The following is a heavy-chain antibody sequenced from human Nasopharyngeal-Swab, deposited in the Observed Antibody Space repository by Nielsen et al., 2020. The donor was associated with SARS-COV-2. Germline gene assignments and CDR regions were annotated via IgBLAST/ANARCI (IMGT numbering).Heavy chain of an antibody. V-gene: IGHV3-30*18. CDR1: GFTFSSYG. CDR3: AKVGGSGSFDY. CDR2: ISYDGSNK. Sequence: GESLKISCAASGFTFSSYGMHWVRQAPGKGLEWVAAISYDGSNKYYADSVKGRFTISRDNSKNTLYLQMNSLRAEDTAVYYCAKVGGSGSFDYWGQGTLVTVSS. J-gene: IGHJ4*02. D-gene: IGHD3-10*01.